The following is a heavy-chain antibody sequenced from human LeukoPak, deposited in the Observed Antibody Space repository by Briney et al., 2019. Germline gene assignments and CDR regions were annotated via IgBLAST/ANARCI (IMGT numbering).Heavy chain of an antibody. D-gene: IGHD3/OR15-3a*01. CDR3: ARFLGLSGGLDY. CDR2: TYPDDSET. Sequence: GDSLKISCKGSGYSFASYWIGWVRQLPGKGLEWMGITYPDDSETRYSASFQGQVTISADKSISIAYLQWSSLKGSDTAMYYCARFLGLSGGLDYWGQGTRVTVSS. CDR1: GYSFASYW. J-gene: IGHJ4*02. V-gene: IGHV5-51*01.